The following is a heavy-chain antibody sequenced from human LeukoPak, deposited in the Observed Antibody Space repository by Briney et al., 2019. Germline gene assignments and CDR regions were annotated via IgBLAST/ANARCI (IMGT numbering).Heavy chain of an antibody. J-gene: IGHJ4*02. V-gene: IGHV3-23*01. Sequence: GGSLRLSCAASGFTFSSYAMSWVRQAPGKGLEWVSAISGSGGSTYYADSVKGRLTISRDNSKNTLYLQMNSLRAEDTAVYYCAKGIRASYSSGWYYFDYWGQGTLVTVSS. CDR3: AKGIRASYSSGWYYFDY. D-gene: IGHD6-19*01. CDR1: GFTFSSYA. CDR2: ISGSGGST.